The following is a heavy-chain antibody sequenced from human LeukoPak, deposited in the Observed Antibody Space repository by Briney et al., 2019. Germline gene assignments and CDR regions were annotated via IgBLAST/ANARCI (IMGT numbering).Heavy chain of an antibody. CDR3: TKDNPHFDY. D-gene: IGHD1-14*01. CDR1: GFTFSTHV. V-gene: IGHV3-23*01. CDR2: ISGSGDST. Sequence: GGSLRLSCVASGFTFSTHVMSWVRQAPGKGLEWVSAISGSGDSTFYTDSVKGRFTISRDNSRDTLYLQMNTLGAEDTAIYYCTKDNPHFDYWGQGTLVTVSS. J-gene: IGHJ4*02.